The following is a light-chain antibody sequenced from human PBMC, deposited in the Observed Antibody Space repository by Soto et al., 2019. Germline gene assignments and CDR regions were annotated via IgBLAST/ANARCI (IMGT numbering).Light chain of an antibody. Sequence: QAVVTEEASLTVSTVGTVTLTCGTSTGTVTSGHFPYWFQQKPGQAPRTLIYDTSDKHSWTPARFSGSLLGGKAALTLSGAQPEDEAEYYYLLFFGDIRGVFGGGTKLTVL. CDR3: LLFFGDIRGV. J-gene: IGLJ3*02. CDR2: DTS. V-gene: IGLV7-46*01. CDR1: TGTVTSGHF.